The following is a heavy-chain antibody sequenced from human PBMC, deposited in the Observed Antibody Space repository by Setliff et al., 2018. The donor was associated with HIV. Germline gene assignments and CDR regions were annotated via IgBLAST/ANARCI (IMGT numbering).Heavy chain of an antibody. CDR3: AKTSGRYFDIFDN. D-gene: IGHD3-9*01. J-gene: IGHJ4*02. Sequence: SETLSLTCTVSGGSISSNYWSWMRQPPGKGLEWIGSLYYGGDTRHTYYKPSLENRVTISVDTSKNQFSLKLSSVTAADTAVYYCAKTSGRYFDIFDNWGQGTLVTGSS. CDR1: GGSISSNY. CDR2: LYYGGDTRHT. V-gene: IGHV4-59*04.